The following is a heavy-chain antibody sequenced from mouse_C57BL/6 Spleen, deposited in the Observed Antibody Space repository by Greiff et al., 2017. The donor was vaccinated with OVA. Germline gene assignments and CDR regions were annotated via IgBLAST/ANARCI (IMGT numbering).Heavy chain of an antibody. J-gene: IGHJ4*01. CDR2: IYPGDGDT. V-gene: IGHV1-82*01. CDR3: ADYSNDFYAMDY. CDR1: GYAFSSSW. Sequence: QVQLQQSGPELVKPGASVKISCKASGYAFSSSWMNWVKQRPGKGLEWIGRIYPGDGDTNYNGKFKGKATLTADKSSSTAYMQLSSLTSEDSAVYFCADYSNDFYAMDYWGQGTSVTVSS. D-gene: IGHD2-12*01.